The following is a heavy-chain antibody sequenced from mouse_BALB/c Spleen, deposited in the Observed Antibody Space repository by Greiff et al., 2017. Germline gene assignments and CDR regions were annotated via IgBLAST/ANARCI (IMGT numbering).Heavy chain of an antibody. Sequence: DVHLVESGGGLVKPGGSLKLSCAASGFTFSSYTMSWVRQTPEKRLEWVATISSGGSYTYYPDSVKGRFTISRDNAKNTLYLQMSSLKSEDTAMYYCTRDGGYDYDVGYAMDYWGQGTSVTVSS. J-gene: IGHJ4*01. V-gene: IGHV5-6-4*01. D-gene: IGHD2-4*01. CDR2: ISSGGSYT. CDR3: TRDGGYDYDVGYAMDY. CDR1: GFTFSSYT.